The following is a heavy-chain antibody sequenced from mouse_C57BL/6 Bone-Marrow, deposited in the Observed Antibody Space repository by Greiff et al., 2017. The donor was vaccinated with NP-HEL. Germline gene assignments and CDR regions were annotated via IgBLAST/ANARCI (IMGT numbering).Heavy chain of an antibody. V-gene: IGHV5-12*01. CDR2: ISNGGGST. Sequence: DVHLVESGGGLVQPGGSLKLSCAASGFTFSDYYMYWVRQTPEKRLEWVAYISNGGGSTYYPDTVKGRFTISRDNAKNTLYLQMSRLKSEDTAMYYCARGGITTVVNYAMDYWGQGTSVTVSS. CDR3: ARGGITTVVNYAMDY. J-gene: IGHJ4*01. CDR1: GFTFSDYY. D-gene: IGHD1-1*01.